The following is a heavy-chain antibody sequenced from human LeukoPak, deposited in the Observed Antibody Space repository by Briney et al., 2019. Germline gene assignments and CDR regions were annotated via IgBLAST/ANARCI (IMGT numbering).Heavy chain of an antibody. J-gene: IGHJ6*03. D-gene: IGHD2-8*01. CDR1: GFTFSSYW. CDR2: IKQDGSEK. CDR3: ARSPMVYAIPYYYYYYMDV. V-gene: IGHV3-7*01. Sequence: GGSLRLSCAASGFTFSSYWMSWVRQAPGKGLEWVANIKQDGSEKSYVESVKGRFTISRDNAKHSLYLQMNSLRAEDTAVYYCARSPMVYAIPYYYYYYMDVWGKGTTVTVSS.